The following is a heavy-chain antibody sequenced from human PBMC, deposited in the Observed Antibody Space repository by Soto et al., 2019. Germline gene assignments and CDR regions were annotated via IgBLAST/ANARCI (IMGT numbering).Heavy chain of an antibody. D-gene: IGHD3-10*01. Sequence: SETLSLTCAVYGGYFSGYYWSWIRQPPGKGLEWIGEINHSGSTNYNPSLKSRVTISVDTSKNQFSLKLSSVTAADTAVYYCARGGPRFGELLSYYYMDVWGKGTTVTVSS. CDR1: GGYFSGYY. CDR2: INHSGST. V-gene: IGHV4-34*01. J-gene: IGHJ6*03. CDR3: ARGGPRFGELLSYYYMDV.